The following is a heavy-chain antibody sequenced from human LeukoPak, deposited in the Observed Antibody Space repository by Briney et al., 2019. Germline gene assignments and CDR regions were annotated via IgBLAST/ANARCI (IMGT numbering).Heavy chain of an antibody. CDR1: GFTFSSYA. V-gene: IGHV3-23*01. J-gene: IGHJ4*02. Sequence: PGGSLRLSCAASGFTFSSYAMSWVRQAPGKGLEWVSALGGSGRSIYYADSVKGRFTISRDNSKNTLYLQMNSLRAEDTAVYYCAKSTTTATPYYFDYWGQGNLVTVSS. CDR2: LGGSGRSI. CDR3: AKSTTTATPYYFDY. D-gene: IGHD4-17*01.